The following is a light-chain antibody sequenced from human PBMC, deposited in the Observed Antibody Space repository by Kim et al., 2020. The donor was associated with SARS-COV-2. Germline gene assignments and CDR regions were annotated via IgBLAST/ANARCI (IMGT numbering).Light chain of an antibody. CDR2: QVS. CDR3: CSYVV. V-gene: IGLV2-23*02. Sequence: VSASPGQSITISCAGTSCDVGSYNLVSWYQQHPRKVPDLMIYQVSERPSCVSNRFAGSKSGNTSSLTTSGLHAEDEADYSCCSYVVFGGGTQLTVL. CDR1: SCDVGSYNL. J-gene: IGLJ2*01.